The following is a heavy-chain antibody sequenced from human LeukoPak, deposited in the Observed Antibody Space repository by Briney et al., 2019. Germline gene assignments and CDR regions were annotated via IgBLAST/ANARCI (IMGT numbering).Heavy chain of an antibody. CDR3: TTDALEQWLVEGLDI. J-gene: IGHJ3*02. D-gene: IGHD6-19*01. CDR2: IKSKTDGGTT. CDR1: GFTFSNAW. Sequence: GGSLRLSCAVSGFTFSNAWMSWVRQAPGKGLEWVGRIKSKTDGGTTDYAAPVKGRFTISRDDSKNTLYLQMNSLKTEDTAVYYCTTDALEQWLVEGLDIWGQGTMVTVSS. V-gene: IGHV3-15*01.